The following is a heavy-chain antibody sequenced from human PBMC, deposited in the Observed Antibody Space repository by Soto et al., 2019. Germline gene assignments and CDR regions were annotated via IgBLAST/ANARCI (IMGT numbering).Heavy chain of an antibody. CDR2: IYHTGST. J-gene: IGHJ4*02. CDR3: ARATGTLRSRNCDY. V-gene: IGHV4-31*03. CDR1: GGSISTVGHY. D-gene: IGHD1-1*01. Sequence: SETLSLTCSVSGGSISTVGHYWTWIREPPGKGLEWIGSIYHTGSTYYSKSLRSRLTMSVDTSKSQFSLRLSSVTAAGTAVYYCARATGTLRSRNCDYWGQGSLVTVSS.